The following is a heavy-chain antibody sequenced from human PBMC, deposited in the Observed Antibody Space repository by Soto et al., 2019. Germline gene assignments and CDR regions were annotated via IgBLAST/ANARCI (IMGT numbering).Heavy chain of an antibody. CDR1: GDSMSSTTYY. D-gene: IGHD6-19*01. CDR2: IYYSGST. CDR3: AQHGASSGSVFDC. Sequence: QLQLQESGPGLVKPSETLSLTCTVSGDSMSSTTYYWGWIRQPPGKGLEWIGSIYYSGSTYYSPSLQSRVTISVHTSKTQFSLKLNSVPAADPAVYSGAQHGASSGSVFDCWGQGTLVTVSS. V-gene: IGHV4-39*01. J-gene: IGHJ4*02.